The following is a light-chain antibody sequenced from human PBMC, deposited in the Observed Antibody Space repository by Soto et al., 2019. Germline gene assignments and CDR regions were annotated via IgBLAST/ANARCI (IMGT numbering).Light chain of an antibody. Sequence: QSVLTQPPSVSAAPGQTVTISCSGSSSNIGNNYVSWYQQLPGTAPKLLIYDNNKRPSGIPDRFSGSKSGTSATLCITGLQTGDEADYYCGTWDSSLSAGVVFGGGTKVTVL. J-gene: IGLJ2*01. V-gene: IGLV1-51*01. CDR3: GTWDSSLSAGVV. CDR2: DNN. CDR1: SSNIGNNY.